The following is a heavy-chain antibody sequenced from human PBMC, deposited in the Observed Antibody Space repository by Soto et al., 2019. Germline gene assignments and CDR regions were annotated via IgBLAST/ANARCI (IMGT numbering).Heavy chain of an antibody. J-gene: IGHJ5*01. CDR2: ITGSGGRT. CDR1: GLPFSSFA. Sequence: EVHLLESGGGLVQPGGSLKPSWEPSGLPFSSFAMPWVRQAPGRGLEGVSGITGSGGRTYYADSVKGRFTISRDNSKSTLYLQMNSLRAEDTAVYYCAKDTRYGDYVRWFDSWGQGTLVTVSS. D-gene: IGHD4-17*01. CDR3: AKDTRYGDYVRWFDS. V-gene: IGHV3-23*01.